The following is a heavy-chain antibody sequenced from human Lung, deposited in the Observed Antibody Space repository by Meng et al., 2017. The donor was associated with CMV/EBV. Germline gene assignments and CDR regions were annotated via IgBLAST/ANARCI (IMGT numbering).Heavy chain of an antibody. J-gene: IGHJ4*02. CDR2: IHFDGSNE. CDR1: GFTLKYYG. CDR3: AKAVFGMVIDY. V-gene: IGHV3-30*02. Sequence: GESLKISCAASGFTLKYYGMHWVRQAPGKGLEWVAFIHFDGSNEHYADSVTGRFTISRDNPKNMLYLEMNSLRVEDTAVYYCAKAVFGMVIDYWGQGTLVXVSS. D-gene: IGHD3-3*01.